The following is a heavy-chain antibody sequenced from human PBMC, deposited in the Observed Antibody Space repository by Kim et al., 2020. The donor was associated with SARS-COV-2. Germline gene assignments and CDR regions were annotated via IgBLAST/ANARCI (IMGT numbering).Heavy chain of an antibody. V-gene: IGHV3-11*05. J-gene: IGHJ4*02. Sequence: SSYTNYADSVKGRFTISRDNAKNSLYLQMNSLRAEDTAVYYCARGEMAPYWGQGTLVTVSS. CDR2: SSYT. CDR3: ARGEMAPY.